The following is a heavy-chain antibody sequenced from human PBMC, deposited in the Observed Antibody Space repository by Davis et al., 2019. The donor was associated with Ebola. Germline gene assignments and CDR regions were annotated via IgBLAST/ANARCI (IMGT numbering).Heavy chain of an antibody. D-gene: IGHD2-15*01. V-gene: IGHV4-59*08. CDR3: ARSLAATLYYYYGMDV. CDR2: IYYSGST. CDR1: GGSFSGYY. Sequence: SETLSLTCAVYGGSFSGYYWSWIRQPPGKGLEWIGYIYYSGSTNYNPSLKSRVTISVDTSKNQFSLKLSSVTAADTAVYYCARSLAATLYYYYGMDVWGQGTTVTVSS. J-gene: IGHJ6*02.